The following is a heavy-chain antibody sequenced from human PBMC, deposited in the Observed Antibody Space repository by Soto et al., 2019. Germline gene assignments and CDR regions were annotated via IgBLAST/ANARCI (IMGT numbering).Heavy chain of an antibody. V-gene: IGHV3-30*03. CDR3: HYDFWSGYSGYNWFDP. CDR2: ISYDGSDK. D-gene: IGHD3-3*01. Sequence: GGSLRLSCAASGFTFSSYGMHWVRQAPGKGLEWVAAISYDGSDKYYVDSVKGRFTISRDNSKNTLYLQMNSLRPEDTAVYYCHYDFWSGYSGYNWFDPWGQGTLVTVSS. J-gene: IGHJ5*02. CDR1: GFTFSSYG.